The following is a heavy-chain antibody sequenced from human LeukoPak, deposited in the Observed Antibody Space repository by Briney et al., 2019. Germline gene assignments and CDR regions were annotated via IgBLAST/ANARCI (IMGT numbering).Heavy chain of an antibody. D-gene: IGHD3-10*01. Sequence: SETLSLTCTVSGGSISSSSYFWGWIRQPPGKGLEWIGSIYHSGSTYYNPSLKSRVTISVDTSKNQFSLRLSSVTAADTAVYYCARDDYYGSGEPWGQGTLVTVSS. CDR1: GGSISSSSYF. J-gene: IGHJ5*02. CDR3: ARDDYYGSGEP. CDR2: IYHSGST. V-gene: IGHV4-39*07.